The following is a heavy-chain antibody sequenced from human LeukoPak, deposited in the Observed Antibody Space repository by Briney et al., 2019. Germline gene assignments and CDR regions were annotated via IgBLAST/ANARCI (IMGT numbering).Heavy chain of an antibody. V-gene: IGHV3-21*01. CDR3: AREESDGYYYYMDV. D-gene: IGHD2-21*01. Sequence: GGSPRLSCAASGFTLSSFSMNWVRHAPGKGLEWVYVISSISSYIYYAASVEGRFTSSRDNAKNSLYLQMNSLRAEDTAVYDCAREESDGYYYYMDVWGKGTTVTVSS. CDR2: ISSISSYI. CDR1: GFTLSSFS. J-gene: IGHJ6*03.